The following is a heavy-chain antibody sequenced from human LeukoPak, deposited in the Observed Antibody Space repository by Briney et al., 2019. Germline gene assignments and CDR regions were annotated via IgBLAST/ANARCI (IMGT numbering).Heavy chain of an antibody. V-gene: IGHV4-34*01. CDR1: GGSFSGYY. CDR3: ARDRSFGGFDP. Sequence: SETLSLTCAVYGGSFSGYYWSWIRQPPGKGLEWIGEINHSGSTNYNPSLKSRVTISVDTSKNQFSLKLSSVTAADTAVYYCARDRSFGGFDPWGQGTLVTVSS. D-gene: IGHD3-10*01. CDR2: INHSGST. J-gene: IGHJ5*02.